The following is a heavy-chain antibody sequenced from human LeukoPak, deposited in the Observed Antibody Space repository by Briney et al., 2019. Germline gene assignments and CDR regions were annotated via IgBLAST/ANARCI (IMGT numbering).Heavy chain of an antibody. CDR2: INPSGGST. Sequence: GASVKVSCKASGYTFTFYYIYWVRQAPGQGLEWMGIINPSGGSTSYAQKFQGRVTMTRDMSISTAYMELSRLRSDDTAVYYCARGYYSPFDPWGQGTLVTVSS. CDR1: GYTFTFYY. J-gene: IGHJ5*02. CDR3: ARGYYSPFDP. D-gene: IGHD2-21*01. V-gene: IGHV1-46*01.